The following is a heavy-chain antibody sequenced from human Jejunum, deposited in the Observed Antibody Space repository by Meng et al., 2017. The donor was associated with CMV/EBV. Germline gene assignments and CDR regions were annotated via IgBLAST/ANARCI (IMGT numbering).Heavy chain of an antibody. Sequence: SCAGSGFTYSNFWMSWVRQAPGMGLEWVANIKQDGSATYYADSVKGRFTISRDNAKNSLYLQMDNLRADDTAVYYCVREDIVVFDYWGQGTLVTVSS. V-gene: IGHV3-7*01. J-gene: IGHJ4*02. CDR2: IKQDGSAT. CDR3: VREDIVVFDY. CDR1: GFTYSNFW. D-gene: IGHD2-15*01.